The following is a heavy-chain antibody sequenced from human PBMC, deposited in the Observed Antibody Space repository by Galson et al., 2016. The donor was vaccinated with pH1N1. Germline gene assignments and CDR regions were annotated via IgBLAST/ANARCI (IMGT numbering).Heavy chain of an antibody. CDR2: SLKPDDTT. D-gene: IGHD6-19*01. Sequence: SLRLSCAASGFDFRNFDMSWVRQPLGKGLEWVSVSLKPDDTTHYTDSVQGRFTISRDDSRSTLYLQITSLRVEDTALYYCVKGAWLDFWGQGALVTVSS. J-gene: IGHJ4*02. CDR3: VKGAWLDF. V-gene: IGHV3-23*01. CDR1: GFDFRNFD.